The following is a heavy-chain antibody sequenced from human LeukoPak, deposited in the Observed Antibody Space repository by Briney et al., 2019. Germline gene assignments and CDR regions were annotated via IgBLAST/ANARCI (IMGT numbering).Heavy chain of an antibody. J-gene: IGHJ6*03. V-gene: IGHV4-61*02. CDR2: IYTSGST. Sequence: SETLSLTCTVSGGSISSGSYYWIWIRQPAGKGLEWIGRIYTSGSTNYNPSLKSRVTISVDTSKNQFSLKLSSVTAADTAVYYCARDTAMYPSGYYYYMDVWGKGITVTISS. D-gene: IGHD5-18*01. CDR3: ARDTAMYPSGYYYYMDV. CDR1: GGSISSGSYY.